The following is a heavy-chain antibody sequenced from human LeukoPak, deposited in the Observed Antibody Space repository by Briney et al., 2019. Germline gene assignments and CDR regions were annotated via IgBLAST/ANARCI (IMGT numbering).Heavy chain of an antibody. Sequence: PGRSLRLSCAASGFTFSSYGMHWVRQAPGKGLEWVAVISYDGSNKYYADSVKGRFTISRDNSKNTLYLQMNSLRAEDTAVYYCAKETDSSSWYEESDYYYYGMDVWGQGTTVTVSS. V-gene: IGHV3-30*18. CDR1: GFTFSSYG. CDR2: ISYDGSNK. J-gene: IGHJ6*02. D-gene: IGHD6-13*01. CDR3: AKETDSSSWYEESDYYYYGMDV.